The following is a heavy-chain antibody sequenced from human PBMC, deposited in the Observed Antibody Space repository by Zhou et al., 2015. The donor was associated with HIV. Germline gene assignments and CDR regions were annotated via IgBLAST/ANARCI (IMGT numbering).Heavy chain of an antibody. D-gene: IGHD3-22*01. CDR1: GGTFGTYG. V-gene: IGHV1-69*06. Sequence: QVQLVQSGAEVKKPGSSVKVSCKASGGTFGTYGLTWVRQAPGQGLEWMGTITPMFETQTYAERFRARLTITVDKSTSAAYMELSSLTSEDAAVYFCARSSVNHDYAFDLWGQGTKVIVSS. J-gene: IGHJ3*01. CDR3: ARSSVNHDYAFDL. CDR2: ITPMFETQ.